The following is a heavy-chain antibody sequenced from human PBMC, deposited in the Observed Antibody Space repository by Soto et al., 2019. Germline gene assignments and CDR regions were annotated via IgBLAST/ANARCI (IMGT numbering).Heavy chain of an antibody. J-gene: IGHJ5*02. V-gene: IGHV1-2*02. D-gene: IGHD6-6*01. Sequence: ASVKVSCKASGYTFTGYYMHWVRQAPGQGLEWMGWINPNSGGTNYAQKFQGRVTMTRDTSISTAYMELSRLRSDDTAVYYCAPGGSIAARPNWFDPWGQGTLVTVSS. CDR1: GYTFTGYY. CDR3: APGGSIAARPNWFDP. CDR2: INPNSGGT.